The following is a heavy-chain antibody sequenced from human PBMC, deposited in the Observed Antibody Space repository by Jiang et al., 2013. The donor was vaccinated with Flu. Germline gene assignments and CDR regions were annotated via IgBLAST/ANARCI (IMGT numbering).Heavy chain of an antibody. D-gene: IGHD3-16*01. J-gene: IGHJ4*02. CDR1: GFTFSSYS. CDR3: AREGGR. V-gene: IGHV3-21*01. CDR2: ISSSSSYI. Sequence: GFTFSSYSMNWVRQAPGKGLEWVSSISSSSSYIYYVDSVKGRFTISRDNAKNSLYLQMNSLRAEDTAVYYCAREGGRWGQGTLVTVSS.